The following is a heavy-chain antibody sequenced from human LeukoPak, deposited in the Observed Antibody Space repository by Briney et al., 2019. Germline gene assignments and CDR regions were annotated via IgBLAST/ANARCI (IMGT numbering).Heavy chain of an antibody. V-gene: IGHV3-30*02. CDR3: AKDWNYGSYFDY. CDR1: GFTFSGYG. CDR2: IRYDGSNV. D-gene: IGHD1-7*01. Sequence: GGSLRLSCAGSGFTFSGYGIHWVRQAPGKGLEWVTFIRYDGSNVQYADSVQGRLTISRDNSKNTVYLQMNSLRVEDSGLYYCAKDWNYGSYFDYWGQGTLVTVSS. J-gene: IGHJ4*02.